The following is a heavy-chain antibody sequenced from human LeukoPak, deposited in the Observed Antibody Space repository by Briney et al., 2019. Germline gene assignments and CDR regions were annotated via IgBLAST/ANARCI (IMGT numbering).Heavy chain of an antibody. V-gene: IGHV4-30-2*01. J-gene: IGHJ5*02. D-gene: IGHD1-1*01. CDR2: IFQSGST. CDR3: ARVGSDWNDVRYNWFDP. CDR1: GGSISSGDYS. Sequence: SETLSLTCAVSGGSISSGDYSWSWIRQPPGKGLEGIGYIFQSGSTYYNPSLKSRVTISVDRSKNRFSLKLSSVTAADTAVYYCARVGSDWNDVRYNWFDPWGQGTLVTVSS.